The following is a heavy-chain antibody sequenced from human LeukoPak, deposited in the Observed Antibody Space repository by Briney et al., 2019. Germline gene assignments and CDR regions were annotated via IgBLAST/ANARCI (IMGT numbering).Heavy chain of an antibody. V-gene: IGHV3-48*03. Sequence: GGSLRLSCAASGFTFSSYEMNWVRQAPGKGLEWVSYISSSGSIIYYADSVKGRFTISRDNAKNSLYLQMNSLRAGDTAVYYCARGDYVWGSYRYITGTFDYWGQGTLVTVSS. D-gene: IGHD3-16*02. J-gene: IGHJ4*02. CDR3: ARGDYVWGSYRYITGTFDY. CDR1: GFTFSSYE. CDR2: ISSSGSII.